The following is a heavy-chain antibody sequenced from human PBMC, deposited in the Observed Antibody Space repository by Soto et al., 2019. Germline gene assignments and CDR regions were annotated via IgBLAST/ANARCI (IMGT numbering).Heavy chain of an antibody. J-gene: IGHJ4*02. CDR1: GGSISSYY. CDR3: ARGLDYYYKDPDFVY. D-gene: IGHD3-22*01. Sequence: SETLSLTCTVSGGSISSYYWSWIRQPPGKGLEWIGYIYSSGSTNYNPSLKSRVTISVDTSKNQFSRKLSSVTAADTAVYYCARGLDYYYKDPDFVYWGQGTLVTGSS. V-gene: IGHV4-59*12. CDR2: IYSSGST.